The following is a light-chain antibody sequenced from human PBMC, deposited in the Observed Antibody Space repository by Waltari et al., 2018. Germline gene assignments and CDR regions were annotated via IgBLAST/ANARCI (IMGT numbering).Light chain of an antibody. CDR1: QSVLSSSNNKNY. Sequence: DIVVTQSSDSLAVSLGERATSNCKCSQSVLSSSNNKNYLAWYQQKSGQPPKLLIYGTSNREAGVPDRFNGIGSGTDFTLTISSLQAEYVAIYYCQQYYSLPFTFGPGTKVDIK. J-gene: IGKJ3*01. CDR3: QQYYSLPFT. V-gene: IGKV4-1*01. CDR2: GTS.